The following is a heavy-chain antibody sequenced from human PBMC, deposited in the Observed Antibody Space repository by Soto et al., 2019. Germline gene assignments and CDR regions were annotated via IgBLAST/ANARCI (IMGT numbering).Heavy chain of an antibody. Sequence: GASVKVSCKASGGTLSSYAISWVRQAPGQGLEWIGGIIPIFGTANYAQKFQGRVTITADESTSTAYMELSSLRSEDTAVYYCASPWIQRPYGMDVWGQGTTVTV. CDR3: ASPWIQRPYGMDV. J-gene: IGHJ6*02. CDR1: GGTLSSYA. V-gene: IGHV1-69*13. CDR2: IIPIFGTA. D-gene: IGHD5-18*01.